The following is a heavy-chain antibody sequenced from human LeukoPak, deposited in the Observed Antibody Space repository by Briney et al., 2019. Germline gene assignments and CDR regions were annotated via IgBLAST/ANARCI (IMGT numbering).Heavy chain of an antibody. V-gene: IGHV4-59*08. CDR1: GGSISSYY. CDR2: INYSGST. CDR3: ARSYSCGWSGVFDI. D-gene: IGHD6-19*01. Sequence: KPSETLSLTCSVSGGSISSYYWSWIRQSPGKGLEWIVNINYSGSTRYNPSLKSRVTISVDTSKNQFSLRLSSVTAADTAVYYCARSYSCGWSGVFDIWGQGTVVTVSS. J-gene: IGHJ3*02.